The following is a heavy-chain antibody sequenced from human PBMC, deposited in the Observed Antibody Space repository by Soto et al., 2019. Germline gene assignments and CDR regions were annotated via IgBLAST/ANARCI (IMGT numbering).Heavy chain of an antibody. CDR2: ISGSGGST. CDR1: GFTFSSYA. CDR3: ASGGKYSYGSY. J-gene: IGHJ4*02. D-gene: IGHD5-18*01. Sequence: LRLSCAASGFTFSSYAMSWVRQAPGKGLEWVSAISGSGGSTYYADSVKGRFTISRDNSKNTLYLQMNSLRAEDTAVYYCASGGKYSYGSYWGQGTLVTVSS. V-gene: IGHV3-23*01.